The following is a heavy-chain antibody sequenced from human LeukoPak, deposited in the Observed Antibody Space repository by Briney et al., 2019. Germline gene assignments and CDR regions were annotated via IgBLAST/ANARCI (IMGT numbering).Heavy chain of an antibody. V-gene: IGHV1-46*03. CDR3: ARGYDFWSGYYMGSAYYYYMDV. CDR1: GYTFTSYH. Sequence: ASVKVSCKASGYTFTSYHMHWVRQAPGQGLEWMGIINPSGGSTSCAQKFQGRVTMTRDTSTSTVYMELSSLRSEDTAVYYCARGYDFWSGYYMGSAYYYYMDVWGKGTTATVSS. J-gene: IGHJ6*03. CDR2: INPSGGST. D-gene: IGHD3-3*01.